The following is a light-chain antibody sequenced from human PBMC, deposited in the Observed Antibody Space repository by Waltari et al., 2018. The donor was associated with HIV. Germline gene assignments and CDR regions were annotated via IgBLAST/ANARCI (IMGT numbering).Light chain of an antibody. J-gene: IGLJ2*01. CDR3: QAWDSSTRGL. CDR2: QNK. CDR1: TVGDKY. V-gene: IGLV3-1*01. Sequence: SYELTQPPSMSVSPGQTASITCSGDTVGDKYVWWYQQKPGQSPVLVIYQNKKRPSGIPERFSGSNSGNTGTLTISGTQAVDEADYYCQAWDSSTRGLFGGGTKLTVL.